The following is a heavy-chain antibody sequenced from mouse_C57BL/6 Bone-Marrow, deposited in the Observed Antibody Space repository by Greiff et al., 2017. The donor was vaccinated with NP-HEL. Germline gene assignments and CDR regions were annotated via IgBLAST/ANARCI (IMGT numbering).Heavy chain of an antibody. CDR3: ARNGGLPYSNYDYFDY. Sequence: VKLVESGPGLVAPSQSLSITCTVSGFSLTSYAISWVRQPPGKGLEWLGVIWTGGGTNYNSALKSRLSISKDNSKSQVFLKMNSLQTDDTARDYCARNGGLPYSNYDYFDYWGQGTTLTVSS. D-gene: IGHD2-5*01. CDR1: GFSLTSYA. J-gene: IGHJ2*01. CDR2: IWTGGGT. V-gene: IGHV2-9-1*01.